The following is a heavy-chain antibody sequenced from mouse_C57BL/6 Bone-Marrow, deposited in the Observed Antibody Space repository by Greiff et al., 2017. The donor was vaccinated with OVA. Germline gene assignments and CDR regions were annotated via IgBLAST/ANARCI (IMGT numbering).Heavy chain of an antibody. Sequence: EVQLQESGGGLVKPGGSLKLSCAASGFTFSDYGMHWVRQAPEKGLEWVAYISSGSSTIYYADTVKGRFTISRDNAKNTLFLQMTSLRSEDTAMYYCAGLNWDGDYWGQGTTLTVSS. CDR1: GFTFSDYG. J-gene: IGHJ2*01. D-gene: IGHD4-1*01. CDR2: ISSGSSTI. V-gene: IGHV5-17*01. CDR3: AGLNWDGDY.